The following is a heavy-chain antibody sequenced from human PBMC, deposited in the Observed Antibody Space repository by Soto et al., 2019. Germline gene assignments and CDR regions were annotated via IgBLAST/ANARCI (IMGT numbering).Heavy chain of an antibody. CDR2: IYHCGST. V-gene: IGHV4-30-2*01. D-gene: IGHD2-2*01. Sequence: QLQLQESGSGRVKPSQTLSLTYAVSGGSISSGGYSWSWIRQPPGKGLEWIGYIYHCGSTYYNRSLEGPVPIAVDWSKPHFCLLLCSVSAADPDVYDSAAGGGLPGSYWGQPTLLTLSS. CDR3: AAGGGLPGSY. CDR1: GGSISSGGYS. J-gene: IGHJ4*02.